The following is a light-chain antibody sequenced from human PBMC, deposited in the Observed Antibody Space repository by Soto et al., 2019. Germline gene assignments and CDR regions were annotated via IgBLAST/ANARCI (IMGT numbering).Light chain of an antibody. V-gene: IGLV2-23*02. CDR1: SSDVGSHYL. CDR2: DVS. Sequence: QSVLTQPASVSGSPGQSITISCTGTSSDVGSHYLVSWYQQHPGPAPILMIYDVSKRPLGVSARFSASKSGKTASLTISGLQAEDEADYYCCSYGGSRAVFGGGTQLTVL. CDR3: CSYGGSRAV. J-gene: IGLJ7*01.